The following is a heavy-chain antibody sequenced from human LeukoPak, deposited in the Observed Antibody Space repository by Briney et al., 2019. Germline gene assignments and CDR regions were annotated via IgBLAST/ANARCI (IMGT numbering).Heavy chain of an antibody. D-gene: IGHD6-13*01. CDR2: MDSGGST. CDR3: AKPFHNLAAAAANPDY. CDR1: RFTVCSNY. Sequence: GVNLRLSCSASRFTVCSNYWSWLRHAQGLGWVGVLVMDSGGSTYYADTVKGRFTISRDNSKNTLYLQMNSLRAEDTAVYYCAKPFHNLAAAAANPDYWGQGTLVTVSS. V-gene: IGHV3-53*01. J-gene: IGHJ4*02.